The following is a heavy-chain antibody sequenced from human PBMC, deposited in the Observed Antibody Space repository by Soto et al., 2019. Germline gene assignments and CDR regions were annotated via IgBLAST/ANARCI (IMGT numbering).Heavy chain of an antibody. CDR2: ISGGGCKK. CDR3: AKVFYYYDSSGYYYFDY. J-gene: IGHJ4*02. CDR1: GFTFRSYA. D-gene: IGHD3-22*01. Sequence: GGSLRLSCAASGFTFRSYAVRWVRQAPGKGPEWISSISGGGCKKYYADSVKGRFTISRDNSKNTLYLQMSSLRAEDTAVYYCAKVFYYYDSSGYYYFDYWGQGTLVTVSS. V-gene: IGHV3-23*01.